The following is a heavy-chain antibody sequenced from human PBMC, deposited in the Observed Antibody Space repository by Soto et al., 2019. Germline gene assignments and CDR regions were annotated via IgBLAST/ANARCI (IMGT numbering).Heavy chain of an antibody. Sequence: ASEKLSCKASGYTFTSYGISWVRQAPGQGLEWMGWISAYNGNTNYAQKLQGRVTMTTDTSTSTAYMELRSLRSDDTAVYYCARDPTIFGVVDWFDPWGQGTLVTVSS. J-gene: IGHJ5*02. CDR3: ARDPTIFGVVDWFDP. D-gene: IGHD3-3*01. V-gene: IGHV1-18*01. CDR2: ISAYNGNT. CDR1: GYTFTSYG.